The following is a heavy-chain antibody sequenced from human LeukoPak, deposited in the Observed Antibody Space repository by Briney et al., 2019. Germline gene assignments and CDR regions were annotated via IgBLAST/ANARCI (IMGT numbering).Heavy chain of an antibody. CDR2: IIPIFGTA. J-gene: IGHJ4*02. Sequence: SVKVSCKASGYIFSTFGFTWVRQAPGQGLEWMGGIIPIFGTANYAQKFQGRVTITADESTSTAYMELSSLRSEDTAVYYCIYCSSTSCYRFDYWGQGTLVTVSS. D-gene: IGHD2-2*01. V-gene: IGHV1-69*13. CDR3: IYCSSTSCYRFDY. CDR1: GYIFSTFG.